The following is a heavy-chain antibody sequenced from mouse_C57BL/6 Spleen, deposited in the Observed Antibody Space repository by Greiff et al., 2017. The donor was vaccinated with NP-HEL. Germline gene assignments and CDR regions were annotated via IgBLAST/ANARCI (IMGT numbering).Heavy chain of an antibody. J-gene: IGHJ2*01. D-gene: IGHD3-2*02. CDR2: IYPNSGST. Sequence: QVQLQQPGAELVKPGASVKLSCKASGYTFTSYWMHWVKQRPGQGLEWIGMIYPNSGSTNYNEKFKSKATLTVDKSSSTAYMQLSSLTSEDSAVYYCARLGAAQADYWGQGTTLTVSS. CDR1: GYTFTSYW. V-gene: IGHV1-64*01. CDR3: ARLGAAQADY.